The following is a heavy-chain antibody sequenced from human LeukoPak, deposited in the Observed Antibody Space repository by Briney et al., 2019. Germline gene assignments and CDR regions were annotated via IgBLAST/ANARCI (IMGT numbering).Heavy chain of an antibody. CDR3: AKSAYYDASGYYREYYFDD. V-gene: IGHV3-23*01. CDR2: IIGSGGST. J-gene: IGHJ4*02. D-gene: IGHD3-22*01. Sequence: GGSLRLSCVSSGFSFSNYAMSWVRQAPGKGLGWVSSIIGSGGSTHYADSVKDRFTISRDKTKNTLDLQMNSLRAEDTAVYYCAKSAYYDASGYYREYYFDDWGQGTLVTVSS. CDR1: GFSFSNYA.